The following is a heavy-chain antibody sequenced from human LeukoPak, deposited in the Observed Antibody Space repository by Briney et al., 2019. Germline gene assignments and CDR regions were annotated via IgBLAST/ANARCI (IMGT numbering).Heavy chain of an antibody. J-gene: IGHJ6*03. V-gene: IGHV3-30*04. CDR3: ARVGYCSGGSCYSGVDYYYYMDV. D-gene: IGHD2-15*01. Sequence: GGSLRLSCAASGFTFSSYAMHWVRQAPGKGLEWVAVISYDGSNKYYADSVKGRFTISRDNSKNTLYLQMNSLRAEDTAVYYCARVGYCSGGSCYSGVDYYYYMDVWGKGTTVTVSS. CDR1: GFTFSSYA. CDR2: ISYDGSNK.